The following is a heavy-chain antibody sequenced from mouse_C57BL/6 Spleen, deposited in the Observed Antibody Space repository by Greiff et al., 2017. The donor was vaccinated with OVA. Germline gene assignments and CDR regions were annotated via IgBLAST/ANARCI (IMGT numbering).Heavy chain of an antibody. CDR3: ARDLGTSTVVATN. J-gene: IGHJ2*01. V-gene: IGHV1-64*01. Sequence: QVQLQQPGAELVKPGASVKLSCKASGYTFTSYWMHWVKQRPGQGLEWIGMIHPNSGSTNYNEKFKSKATLTVDKSSSTAYMQLSSLTSEDSAVYYCARDLGTSTVVATNWGQGTTLTVSS. CDR2: IHPNSGST. D-gene: IGHD1-1*01. CDR1: GYTFTSYW.